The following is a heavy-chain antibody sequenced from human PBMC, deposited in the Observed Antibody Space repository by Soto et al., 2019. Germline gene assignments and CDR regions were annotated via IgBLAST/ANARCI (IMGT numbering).Heavy chain of an antibody. CDR1: SGSISSYY. V-gene: IGHV4-59*08. CDR2: IYYSGST. Sequence: QVQLQESGPGLVKPSETLSLTCTVSSGSISSYYWSWIRQPPGKGLEWIGYIYYSGSTNYNPSLKSRVTISVDTSKNQFSLKLSSVTAADTAVYYCARSTTKYGMDVWGQGTTVTVSS. J-gene: IGHJ6*02. D-gene: IGHD1-1*01. CDR3: ARSTTKYGMDV.